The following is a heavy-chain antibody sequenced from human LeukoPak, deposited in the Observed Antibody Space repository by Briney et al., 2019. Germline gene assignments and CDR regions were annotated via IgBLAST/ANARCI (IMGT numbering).Heavy chain of an antibody. V-gene: IGHV3-30*02. D-gene: IGHD3-10*01. CDR1: GFTFSNYG. CDR3: ARDIWPWHFDL. Sequence: GGSLRLSCVASGFTFSNYGLHWVRQAPGKGLEWVAFIQSDGSRKYYADSVTGRFTISRDNSGNTLYLQMNSLKAEDTAVFYCARDIWPWHFDLCGRGTLVTVSS. CDR2: IQSDGSRK. J-gene: IGHJ2*01.